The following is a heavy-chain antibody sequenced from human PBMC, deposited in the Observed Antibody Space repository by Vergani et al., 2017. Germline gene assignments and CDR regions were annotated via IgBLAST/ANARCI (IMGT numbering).Heavy chain of an antibody. CDR1: GFTFSSYS. Sequence: QLVESGGGLVQPGGSLRLSCAASGFTFSSYSMSWVRQAPGKGLEWVSLIRSSSTTISYADSVKGRFTISRDNVEYSLYLQMNSLRAEDTAVYFCARGTPGYQGGDRRFDPWGQGTLVTVSS. D-gene: IGHD5-12*01. V-gene: IGHV3-48*01. CDR2: IRSSSTTI. CDR3: ARGTPGYQGGDRRFDP. J-gene: IGHJ5*02.